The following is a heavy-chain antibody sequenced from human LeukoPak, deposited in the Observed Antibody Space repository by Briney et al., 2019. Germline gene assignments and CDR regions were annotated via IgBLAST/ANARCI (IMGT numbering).Heavy chain of an antibody. CDR1: GYTFTGYY. CDR3: AKVRDIVLMVYAIEGGYFDY. D-gene: IGHD2-8*01. CDR2: INPNSGGT. V-gene: IGHV1-2*02. J-gene: IGHJ4*02. Sequence: ASVKVSCKASGYTFTGYYMHWVRQAPGQGLEWMGWINPNSGGTNYAQKFQGRVTMTRDTSISTAYMELSRLRSDDTAVYYCAKVRDIVLMVYAIEGGYFDYWGQGTLVTVSS.